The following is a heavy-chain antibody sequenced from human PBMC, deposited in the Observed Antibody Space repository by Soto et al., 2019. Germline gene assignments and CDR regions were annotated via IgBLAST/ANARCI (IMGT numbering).Heavy chain of an antibody. Sequence: ASVKVSCKASGYTFTSYAMHWVRQAPGQRREWMGWINAGNGNTKYSQKFQGRVTITRDTSASTAYMELSSLRSEDTAVYYCARDITIFGVVIYGMDVWGQGTTVTVSS. CDR3: ARDITIFGVVIYGMDV. J-gene: IGHJ6*02. CDR2: INAGNGNT. CDR1: GYTFTSYA. D-gene: IGHD3-3*01. V-gene: IGHV1-3*01.